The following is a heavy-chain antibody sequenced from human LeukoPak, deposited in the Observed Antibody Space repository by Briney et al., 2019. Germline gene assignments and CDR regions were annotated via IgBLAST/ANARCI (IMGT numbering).Heavy chain of an antibody. Sequence: GASVKVSCKASGYTFTGYYMHWVRQAPGQGLEWMGWINPNSGGTNYAQKFQGRVTMTRDTSISTAYMELSRLRSDDTAVYYCAGDRVTMVRGVSEVPFDYWGQGTLVTVSS. J-gene: IGHJ4*02. CDR3: AGDRVTMVRGVSEVPFDY. V-gene: IGHV1-2*02. D-gene: IGHD3-10*01. CDR2: INPNSGGT. CDR1: GYTFTGYY.